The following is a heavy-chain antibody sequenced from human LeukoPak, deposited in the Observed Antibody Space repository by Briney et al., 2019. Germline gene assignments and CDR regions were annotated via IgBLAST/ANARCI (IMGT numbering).Heavy chain of an antibody. CDR2: INHYGTA. Sequence: SETLSLTCAVSGDSISNDYYWGWIRQPPGKGLEWIGSINHYGTAYYNPSLKSRVIISVDASKNQFSLKLISVTATDTAVYYCARAYTKTTGLAVPWGAWGQGTLITVSS. V-gene: IGHV4-38-2*01. CDR1: GDSISNDYY. CDR3: ARAYTKTTGLAVPWGA. J-gene: IGHJ5*02. D-gene: IGHD6-19*01.